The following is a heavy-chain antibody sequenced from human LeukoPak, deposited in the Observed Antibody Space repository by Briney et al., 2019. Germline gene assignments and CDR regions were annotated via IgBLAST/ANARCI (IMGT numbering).Heavy chain of an antibody. CDR2: SIPMFRTA. Sequence: GSSVKVSCKASGGTFSSSAISWVRQAPGQGLEWMGGSIPMFRTANYAQKFRGRVTMTTDESTSTAYMELSSLRSEDTAVYYCAREIAVVPAAGTSWFDPWGQGTLVIVSS. CDR1: GGTFSSSA. J-gene: IGHJ5*02. V-gene: IGHV1-69*05. CDR3: AREIAVVPAAGTSWFDP. D-gene: IGHD2-2*01.